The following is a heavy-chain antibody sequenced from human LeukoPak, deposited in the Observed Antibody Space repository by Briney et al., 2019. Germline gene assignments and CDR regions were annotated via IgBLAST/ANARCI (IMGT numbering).Heavy chain of an antibody. CDR3: ARDGITGTTGY. J-gene: IGHJ4*02. D-gene: IGHD1-14*01. V-gene: IGHV1-18*01. CDR1: GYTFTSYG. CDR2: ISGYNGNT. Sequence: ASVKVSCKASGYTFTSYGISWVRQAPGQGLEWMGWISGYNGNTNYAQNLQGRVTMTTDTSTSTVYMELRSLRSDDTAVYYCARDGITGTTGYWGQGTLVTVSS.